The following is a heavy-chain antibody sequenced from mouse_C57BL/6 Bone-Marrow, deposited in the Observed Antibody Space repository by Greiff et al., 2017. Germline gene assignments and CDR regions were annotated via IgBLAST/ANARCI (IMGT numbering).Heavy chain of an antibody. Sequence: QVQLQQPGAELVKPGASVKLSCKASGYTFTSYWMHWVKQRPGRGLEWIGRSDPNSGGTKDNEKFKSKATLTVDKPSSTAYMQLSSLTSEDSAVYYCARGGLLLRWPYYFAYWGQGTTLTVSS. CDR2: SDPNSGGT. V-gene: IGHV1-72*01. CDR3: ARGGLLLRWPYYFAY. CDR1: GYTFTSYW. D-gene: IGHD1-1*01. J-gene: IGHJ2*01.